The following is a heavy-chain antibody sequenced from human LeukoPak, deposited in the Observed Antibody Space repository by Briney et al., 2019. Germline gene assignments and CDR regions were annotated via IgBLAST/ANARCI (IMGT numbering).Heavy chain of an antibody. CDR2: INHSGST. V-gene: IGHV4-34*01. Sequence: SETLSLTCAVYGGSFSGYYWSWIRQPPGKGLEWIGEINHSGSTNYNPSLKSRVTISVDTSKNQFSLKLSSVTAADTAVYYCARDCRDGYNLGFQDYYGMDVCGQGTTVTVSS. J-gene: IGHJ6*02. CDR3: ARDCRDGYNLGFQDYYGMDV. D-gene: IGHD5-24*01. CDR1: GGSFSGYY.